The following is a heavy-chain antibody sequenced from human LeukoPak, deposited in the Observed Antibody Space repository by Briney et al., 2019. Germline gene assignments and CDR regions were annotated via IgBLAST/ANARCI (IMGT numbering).Heavy chain of an antibody. CDR1: GFTFSSYT. D-gene: IGHD4-17*01. CDR3: ARGRDSDYAFDY. Sequence: GGSLRLSCAASGFTFSSYTINCVRQAPGKGLEWVSSISSGSTNIYYADSVKGRFTISRDNAKNSLYLQMNSLRDEDTAVYYCARGRDSDYAFDYWGQGTLVTVSS. V-gene: IGHV3-21*01. CDR2: ISSGSTNI. J-gene: IGHJ4*02.